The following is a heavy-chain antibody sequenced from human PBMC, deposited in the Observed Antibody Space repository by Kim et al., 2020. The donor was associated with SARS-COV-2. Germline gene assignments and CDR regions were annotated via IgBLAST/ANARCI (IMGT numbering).Heavy chain of an antibody. V-gene: IGHV1-3*01. Sequence: ASVKVSCKASGYTFTSYAMHWVRQAPGQRLEWMGWINAGNGNTKYSQKFQGRVTITRDTSASTAYMELSSLRSEDTAVYYCARDLSPGYYDSGNPNDAFDIWGQGTMVTVSS. CDR1: GYTFTSYA. D-gene: IGHD3-22*01. CDR2: INAGNGNT. CDR3: ARDLSPGYYDSGNPNDAFDI. J-gene: IGHJ3*02.